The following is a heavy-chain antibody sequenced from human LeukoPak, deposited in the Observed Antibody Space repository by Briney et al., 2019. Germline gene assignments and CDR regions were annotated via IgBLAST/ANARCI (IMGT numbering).Heavy chain of an antibody. V-gene: IGHV4-59*08. CDR3: ARVSWTKLLDY. CDR1: GGSISSYY. J-gene: IGHJ4*02. D-gene: IGHD1-26*01. Sequence: PSETLSLTCTVSGGSISSYYWSWIRQPPGKGLEWIGYIYYSGSTNYNPSLKSRVTISVDTSKNQFSLKLSSVTAADTAVYYCARVSWTKLLDYWGQGTLVTVSS. CDR2: IYYSGST.